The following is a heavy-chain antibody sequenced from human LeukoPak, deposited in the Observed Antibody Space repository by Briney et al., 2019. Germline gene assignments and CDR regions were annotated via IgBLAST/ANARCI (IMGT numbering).Heavy chain of an antibody. Sequence: NPSETLSLTCAVSGGSISSGGYSWSWIRQPPGKGLEWIGYIYYSGSTYYNPSLKSRFTISVDTSRNQFSLKLSSVTAADTAVYYCAREPVDYDILTGYPTDWGQGTLVTVSS. D-gene: IGHD3-9*01. V-gene: IGHV4-30-4*07. CDR2: IYYSGST. J-gene: IGHJ4*02. CDR1: GGSISSGGYS. CDR3: AREPVDYDILTGYPTD.